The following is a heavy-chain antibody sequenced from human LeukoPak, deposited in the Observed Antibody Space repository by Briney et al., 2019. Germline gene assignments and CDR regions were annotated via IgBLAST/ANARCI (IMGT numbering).Heavy chain of an antibody. D-gene: IGHD3-10*01. CDR2: IWYDGSNK. V-gene: IGHV3-33*01. Sequence: GGSLRLSCAASGFTFSSYGTHWVRQAPGKGLEWVAVIWYDGSNKYYADSVKGRFTISRDNSKNTLYLQMNSLRAEDTAVYYCARDKGAYYGSGSYYGNWFDPWGQGTLVTVSS. CDR1: GFTFSSYG. CDR3: ARDKGAYYGSGSYYGNWFDP. J-gene: IGHJ5*02.